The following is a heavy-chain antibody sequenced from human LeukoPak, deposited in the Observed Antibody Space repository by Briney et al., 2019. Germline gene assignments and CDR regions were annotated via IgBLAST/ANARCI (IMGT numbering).Heavy chain of an antibody. V-gene: IGHV3-53*01. CDR3: AREDILTGSNAFDI. CDR2: IYSGGST. D-gene: IGHD3-9*01. J-gene: IGHJ3*02. Sequence: PGGSLRLSCAASGFTVSGNYMSWVRQAPGKGLEWVSVIYSGGSTYYADSVKGRFTISRDNSKNTLYLQMNSLRAEDTAVYYCAREDILTGSNAFDIWGQGTMVTVSS. CDR1: GFTVSGNY.